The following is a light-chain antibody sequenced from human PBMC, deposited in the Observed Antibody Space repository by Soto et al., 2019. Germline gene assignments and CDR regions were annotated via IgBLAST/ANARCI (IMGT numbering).Light chain of an antibody. V-gene: IGKV1-5*01. CDR2: DAS. J-gene: IGKJ1*01. CDR3: QQYETFSGT. CDR1: QSVSGW. Sequence: DIHITHSPSTLSASFGDTVTVTCRASQSVSGWLAWYQQKPGEAPKLLIYDASALPRGVPSRFSGSGSGTKFTLTIASLQPDDFATYYCQQYETFSGTFGPGTKVDI.